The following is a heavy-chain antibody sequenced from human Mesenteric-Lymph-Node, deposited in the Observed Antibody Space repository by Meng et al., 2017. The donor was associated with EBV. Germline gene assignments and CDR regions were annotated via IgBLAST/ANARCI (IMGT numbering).Heavy chain of an antibody. CDR2: INPSGGST. D-gene: IGHD3-16*01. Sequence: QVQLVQSGAEVKKPGASVTVSCKASGYTFTNYYWHWGRQAPGQGLEWMGIINPSGGSTSNASNFKGRVTMTRDTSTSTVYMELSSLRSEDTAVYYCARGALWGYWGQGTLVTVSS. CDR1: GYTFTNYY. J-gene: IGHJ4*02. V-gene: IGHV1-46*01. CDR3: ARGALWGY.